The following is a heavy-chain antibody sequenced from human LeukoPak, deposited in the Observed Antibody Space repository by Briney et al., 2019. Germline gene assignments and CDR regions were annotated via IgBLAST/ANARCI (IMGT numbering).Heavy chain of an antibody. J-gene: IGHJ5*02. CDR1: GGTFISYA. D-gene: IGHD3-22*01. V-gene: IGHV1-69*04. CDR2: IIPILGIA. CDR3: ARENYYYDSSGYYDGWFGP. Sequence: SVKVSCKASGGTFISYAISWVRQAPGQGLEWMGRIIPILGIANYAQKFQGRVTITADKSTSTAYMELSSLRSEDTAVYYCARENYYYDSSGYYDGWFGPWGQGTLVTVSS.